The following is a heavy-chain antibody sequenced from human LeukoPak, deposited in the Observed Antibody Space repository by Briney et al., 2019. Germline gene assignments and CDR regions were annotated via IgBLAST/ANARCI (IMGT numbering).Heavy chain of an antibody. CDR3: AKGGGGNTYYYDSSGYYSDY. Sequence: GGSLRLSCAAPGFTFSSYAMHWVRQAPGKGLEWVAVISYDGSNKYYADSVKGRFTISRDNSKNTLYLQMNSLRAEDTAVYYCAKGGGGNTYYYDSSGYYSDYWGQGTLVTVSS. V-gene: IGHV3-30-3*01. CDR2: ISYDGSNK. D-gene: IGHD3-22*01. J-gene: IGHJ4*02. CDR1: GFTFSSYA.